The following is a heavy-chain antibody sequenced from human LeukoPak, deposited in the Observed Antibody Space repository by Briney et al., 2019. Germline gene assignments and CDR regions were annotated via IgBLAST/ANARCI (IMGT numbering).Heavy chain of an antibody. J-gene: IGHJ3*02. CDR1: GYTFTGYY. V-gene: IGHV1-2*02. Sequence: ASVKVSCKASGYTFTGYYMHWVRQAPGQGLEWMGWINPNSGGTNSAQKFQGRVTMTRDTSISTAYMELSRLRSDDTAAYYCGRASVVGKRGNVFDIWGQGTMVTVSS. CDR3: GRASVVGKRGNVFDI. CDR2: INPNSGGT. D-gene: IGHD1-26*01.